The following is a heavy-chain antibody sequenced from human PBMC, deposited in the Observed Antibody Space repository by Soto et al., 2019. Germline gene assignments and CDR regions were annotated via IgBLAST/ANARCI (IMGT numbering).Heavy chain of an antibody. D-gene: IGHD3-3*01. CDR1: GFTFSSYW. Sequence: GGSLRLSCAASGFTFSSYWMSWVRQAPGKGLEWVANIKQDGSEKYYVDSVKGRFTISRDNAKNSLYLQMNSLRAEDTAVYYCARETYYDESDAFDIWGQGTMVTVSS. V-gene: IGHV3-7*01. CDR2: IKQDGSEK. CDR3: ARETYYDESDAFDI. J-gene: IGHJ3*02.